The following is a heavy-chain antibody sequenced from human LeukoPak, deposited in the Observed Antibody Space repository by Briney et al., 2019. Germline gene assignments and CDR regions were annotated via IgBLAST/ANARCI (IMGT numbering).Heavy chain of an antibody. J-gene: IGHJ4*02. V-gene: IGHV1-18*01. CDR1: VYTFTSYG. D-gene: IGHD3-22*01. CDR3: ARDTSDYYVSSGVDY. Sequence: ASVKVSCKASVYTFTSYGISWVRQAPGQGLEWMGWISAYNGNTNYAQKLQGRVTMTTDTSTSTAYMELRSLRSDDTAVYYCARDTSDYYVSSGVDYWGQGTLVTVSS. CDR2: ISAYNGNT.